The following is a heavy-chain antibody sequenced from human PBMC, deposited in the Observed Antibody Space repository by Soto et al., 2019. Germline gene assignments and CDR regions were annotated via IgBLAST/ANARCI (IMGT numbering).Heavy chain of an antibody. V-gene: IGHV6-1*01. CDR1: GDSVSSNSAA. D-gene: IGHD3-22*01. Sequence: PSQTLSLTCAISGDSVSSNSAAWNWIRQSPSRGLEWLGRTYYRSKWYNDYAVSVKSRITINPDTSKNQFSLQLNSVTPEDTAVNYCARDHPYDSTRVFAFDIWGQGTMVTVSS. CDR3: ARDHPYDSTRVFAFDI. CDR2: TYYRSKWYN. J-gene: IGHJ3*02.